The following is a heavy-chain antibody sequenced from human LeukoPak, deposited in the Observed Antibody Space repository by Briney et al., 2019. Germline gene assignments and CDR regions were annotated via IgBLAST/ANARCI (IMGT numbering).Heavy chain of an antibody. CDR2: ISSSGSTI. J-gene: IGHJ3*02. D-gene: IGHD3-22*01. V-gene: IGHV3-11*01. Sequence: AGGSLRLSCAASGFTFSDYYMSWIRQAPGKGLEWVSYISSSGSTIYYADSVKGRFTISRDNSKSTLYLQMNSLRAEDTAVYYCAKFDDSSGYYREGYPLAGAFDIWGQGTMVTVSS. CDR1: GFTFSDYY. CDR3: AKFDDSSGYYREGYPLAGAFDI.